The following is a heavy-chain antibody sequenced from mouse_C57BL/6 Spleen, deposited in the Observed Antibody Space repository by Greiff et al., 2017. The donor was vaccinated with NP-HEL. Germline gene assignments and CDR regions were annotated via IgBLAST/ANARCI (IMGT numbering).Heavy chain of an antibody. D-gene: IGHD2-3*01. CDR1: GYTFTSYW. J-gene: IGHJ4*01. V-gene: IGHV1-55*01. CDR2: IYPGSGST. Sequence: VQLQQPGAELVKPGASVKMSCKASGYTFTSYWITWVKQRPGQGLEWIGDIYPGSGSTNYNEKFKSKATLTVDTSSSTAYMQLSSLTSEDSAVYYCARKGIYDGYYDGMMDYWGQGTSVTVSS. CDR3: ARKGIYDGYYDGMMDY.